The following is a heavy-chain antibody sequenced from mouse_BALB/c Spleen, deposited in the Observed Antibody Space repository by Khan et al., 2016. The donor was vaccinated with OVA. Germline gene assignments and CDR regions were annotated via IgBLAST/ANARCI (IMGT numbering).Heavy chain of an antibody. J-gene: IGHJ3*01. V-gene: IGHV5-9-3*01. D-gene: IGHD2-1*01. CDR3: ARSAYGNFAY. Sequence: EVKLVESGGGLVKPGGSLKLSCAASGFTFSTYAMSWVRQTPERRLEWVATVNSDGDYTFYPANVKGRFTISRDNAKNTLYLQMSSLRSEDTAMYYCARSAYGNFAYWGQGTLVTVSA. CDR1: GFTFSTYA. CDR2: VNSDGDYT.